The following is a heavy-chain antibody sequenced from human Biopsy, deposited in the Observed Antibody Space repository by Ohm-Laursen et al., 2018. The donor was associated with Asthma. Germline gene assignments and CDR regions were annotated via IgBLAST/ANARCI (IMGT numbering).Heavy chain of an antibody. CDR2: ISWNSGNI. J-gene: IGHJ4*01. CDR3: AKSANYYDSTDYLDF. D-gene: IGHD3-22*01. Sequence: SLRLSCTASGFSFDDCAMHWVRQAPGKGLEWVSSISWNSGNIDYADSVKGRFTISRDNAKNSLYLQMQSLRPEDTAFYYCAKSANYYDSTDYLDFWGRGTLVTVSS. V-gene: IGHV3-9*01. CDR1: GFSFDDCA.